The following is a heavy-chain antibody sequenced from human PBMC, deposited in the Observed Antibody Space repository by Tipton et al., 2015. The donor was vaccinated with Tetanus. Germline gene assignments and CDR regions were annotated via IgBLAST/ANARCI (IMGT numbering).Heavy chain of an antibody. Sequence: TLSLTCTVSGGSINSPDYSWGWIRQPPGNGLEWIGYIYQSGSTSYNPSLATRVTITADKSKNHCSLNLRSVTAADTAVYYCARDRGQQFVSDWFDPWGQGTLVTVSS. D-gene: IGHD6-6*01. CDR1: GGSINSPDYS. CDR2: IYQSGST. J-gene: IGHJ5*02. CDR3: ARDRGQQFVSDWFDP. V-gene: IGHV4-30-2*01.